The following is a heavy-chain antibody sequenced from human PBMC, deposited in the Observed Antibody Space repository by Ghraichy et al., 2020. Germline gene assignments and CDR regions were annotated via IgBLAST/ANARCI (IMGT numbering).Heavy chain of an antibody. CDR2: ISGHGGNT. J-gene: IGHJ1*01. Sequence: GESLNISCAVSGFTFTSYAMTWVRQAPGKGLEWVSGISGHGGNTYYADSVKGRFSISRDNSKNTLYLQMNSLAAEDTAIYYCASGGEVPLQIEHQHWGQGTLVTVAS. CDR3: ASGGEVPLQIEHQH. V-gene: IGHV3-23*01. D-gene: IGHD2-15*01. CDR1: GFTFTSYA.